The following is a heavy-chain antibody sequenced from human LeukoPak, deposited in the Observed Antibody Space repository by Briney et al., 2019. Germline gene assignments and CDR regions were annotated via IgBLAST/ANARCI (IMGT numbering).Heavy chain of an antibody. D-gene: IGHD1-26*01. J-gene: IGHJ4*02. CDR1: GYSISSGYY. CDR3: ARSLSGSSGAISY. Sequence: SETLSLTCTVSGYSISSGYYWGWLRPPPGKGLEWIGSIYHSGSTYYNPSLKSRVTISVDTSKNHVSLKLSSVTAADTAVYYWARSLSGSSGAISYWGQGTLVTVSS. V-gene: IGHV4-38-2*02. CDR2: IYHSGST.